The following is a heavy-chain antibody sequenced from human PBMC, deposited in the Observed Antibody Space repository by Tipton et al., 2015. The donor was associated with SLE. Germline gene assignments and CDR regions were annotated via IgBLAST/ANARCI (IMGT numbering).Heavy chain of an antibody. Sequence: SLRLSCAASGFTFSSYAMHWVRQAPGKGLEWVAVISYDGSNKYYADSVKGRFTISRDNSKNTLYLQMNSLRPEDTAVYYCATLWGYCSVGRCYSAFWGQGTLVTVSS. CDR2: ISYDGSNK. CDR3: ATLWGYCSVGRCYSAF. D-gene: IGHD2-15*01. J-gene: IGHJ4*02. CDR1: GFTFSSYA. V-gene: IGHV3-30*14.